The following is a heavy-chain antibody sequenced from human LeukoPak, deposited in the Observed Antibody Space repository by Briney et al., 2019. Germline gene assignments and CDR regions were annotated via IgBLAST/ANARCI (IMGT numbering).Heavy chain of an antibody. Sequence: PGGSLRLSCAASGFTFSSYWMHWVRQAPGKGLVWVARINSDGSDTNYADCVKGRFTISRDNARNTVYLQMNCLRAEDTAVYYCARGWVPSDITLKWGQGTMVTVSS. V-gene: IGHV3-74*01. CDR2: INSDGSDT. CDR3: ARGWVPSDITLK. CDR1: GFTFSSYW. J-gene: IGHJ3*01. D-gene: IGHD3-22*01.